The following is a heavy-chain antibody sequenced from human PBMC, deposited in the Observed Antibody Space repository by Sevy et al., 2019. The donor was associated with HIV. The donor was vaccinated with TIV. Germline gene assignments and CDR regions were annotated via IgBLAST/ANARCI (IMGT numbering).Heavy chain of an antibody. J-gene: IGHJ4*02. Sequence: GGSLRLSCAASGFTFRDAWMTWVRQAPGKGLEWVGRIKSKTDGETTDYATAVKGRFTISRDDSKNTLYLQMNSLKTQDTALYYCINNRGFSTTDVCWEYFAYWGQGTLVTDSS. CDR1: GFTFRDAW. CDR2: IKSKTDGETT. V-gene: IGHV3-15*01. CDR3: INNRGFSTTDVCWEYFAY. D-gene: IGHD2-8*01.